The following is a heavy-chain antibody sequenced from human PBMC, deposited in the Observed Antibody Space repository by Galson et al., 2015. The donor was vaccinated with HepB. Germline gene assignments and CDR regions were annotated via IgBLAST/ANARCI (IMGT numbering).Heavy chain of an antibody. J-gene: IGHJ4*02. CDR3: AKEIGGYYEYYFDY. Sequence: SLRLSCAASGFTFSSDGMHWVRQAPGKGLEWVAVISYDGSNKYYADSVKGRFTISRDNSKNTLYLQMNSLRAEDTAVYYCAKEIGGYYEYYFDYWGQGTLVTVSS. CDR2: ISYDGSNK. V-gene: IGHV3-30*18. CDR1: GFTFSSDG. D-gene: IGHD3-22*01.